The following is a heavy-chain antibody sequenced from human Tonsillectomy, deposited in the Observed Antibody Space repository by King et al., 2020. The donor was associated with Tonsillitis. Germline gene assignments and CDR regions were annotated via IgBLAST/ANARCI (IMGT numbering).Heavy chain of an antibody. J-gene: IGHJ4*02. CDR3: AKGAMTYYYDSSVYYTLDY. Sequence: VQLVESGGGLVQPGGSLRLSCAASGFSFSSYAINWVRQAPGKGLEWVSAISGSGGSTYYADSVTGRFTISRDNSKNTLYLQMNSQRAEDTAVYYCAKGAMTYYYDSSVYYTLDYWGQGTLVTVSS. D-gene: IGHD3-22*01. CDR1: GFSFSSYA. V-gene: IGHV3-23*04. CDR2: ISGSGGST.